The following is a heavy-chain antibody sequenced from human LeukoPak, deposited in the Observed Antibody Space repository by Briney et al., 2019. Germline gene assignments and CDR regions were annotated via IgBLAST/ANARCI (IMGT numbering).Heavy chain of an antibody. Sequence: ASVKVSCKASGYTFTGYYMHWVRQAPGQGLEWMGWINPNSGGTNYAQKFQGRVTMTRDTSISTVYMELSSLRSDDIAIYFCATAGREDSSGWFSYYYYYYMDVWGKGTTVTVSS. V-gene: IGHV1-2*02. CDR1: GYTFTGYY. CDR3: ATAGREDSSGWFSYYYYYYMDV. CDR2: INPNSGGT. D-gene: IGHD6-19*01. J-gene: IGHJ6*03.